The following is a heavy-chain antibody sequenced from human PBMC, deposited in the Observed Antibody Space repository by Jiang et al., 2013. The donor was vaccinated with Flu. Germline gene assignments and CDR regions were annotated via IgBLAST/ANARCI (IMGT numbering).Heavy chain of an antibody. D-gene: IGHD4-17*01. CDR3: HGDYGGYSFDY. V-gene: IGHV3-49*03. J-gene: IGHJ4*02. CDR2: IRSKAYGGTT. CDR1: GFTFGDYA. Sequence: VQLVESGGGLVQPGRSLRLSCTASGFTFGDYAMSWFRQAPGKGLEWVGFIRSKAYGGTTEYAASVKGRFTISRDDSKSIAYLQMSSLKTEDTAVYYCHGDYGGYSFDYWGRGTLVTVSS.